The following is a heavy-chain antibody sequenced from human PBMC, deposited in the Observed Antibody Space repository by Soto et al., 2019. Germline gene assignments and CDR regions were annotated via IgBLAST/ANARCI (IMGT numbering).Heavy chain of an antibody. CDR1: GYTFSNFW. D-gene: IGHD3-3*01. CDR2: IYPGDSDT. Sequence: PGESLKISCKGSGYTFSNFWIGWVRQMPGKGLEWMGIIYPGDSDTRYSPSFQGQVTISADKSISAAYLQWSSLKASDTAMYYCARAIFGVVIPGAFHIWGQGTMVTVSS. CDR3: ARAIFGVVIPGAFHI. V-gene: IGHV5-51*01. J-gene: IGHJ3*02.